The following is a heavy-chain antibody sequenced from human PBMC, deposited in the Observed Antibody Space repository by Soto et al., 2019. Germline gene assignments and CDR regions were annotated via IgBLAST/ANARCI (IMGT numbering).Heavy chain of an antibody. CDR1: GFTFSSYA. CDR2: ISGSGGST. D-gene: IGHD1-26*01. V-gene: IGHV3-23*01. CDR3: TKKLWESKWFDP. Sequence: PGGSLRLSCAASGFTFSSYAMSWVRQAPGKGLEWISAISGSGGSTYYADSVKGRFTISRDNSKNTLYLQMNSLRAEDTAVYYCTKKLWESKWFDPWGQGTLVTVSS. J-gene: IGHJ5*02.